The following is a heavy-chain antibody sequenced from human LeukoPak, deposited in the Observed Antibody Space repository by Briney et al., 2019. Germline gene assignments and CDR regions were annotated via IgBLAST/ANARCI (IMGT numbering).Heavy chain of an antibody. CDR2: IYYSGST. V-gene: IGHV4-59*01. CDR1: GGSISSYY. CDR3: ARKWYSSGWYWFDP. Sequence: SETLSLTCAVYGGSISSYYWSWIRQPPGKGLEWIGYIYYSGSTSYNPSLKSRVTISVDTSKNQFSLKLSSVTAADTAVYYCARKWYSSGWYWFDPWGQGTLVAVSS. J-gene: IGHJ5*02. D-gene: IGHD6-19*01.